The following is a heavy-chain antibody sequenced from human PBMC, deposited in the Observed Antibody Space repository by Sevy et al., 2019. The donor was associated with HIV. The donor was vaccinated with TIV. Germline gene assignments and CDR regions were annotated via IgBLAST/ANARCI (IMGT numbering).Heavy chain of an antibody. CDR3: ARQAENWGGPLDI. CDR1: GYSISSGYY. D-gene: IGHD7-27*01. Sequence: SETLSLTCAVSGYSISSGYYWGWIRQPPGKGLEWIGSICHSGSTCYYPSLKSRVTISVDTSKNQFSLKLSSVTAANTAVYYCARQAENWGGPLDIWGQGTMVTVSS. V-gene: IGHV4-38-2*01. J-gene: IGHJ3*02. CDR2: ICHSGST.